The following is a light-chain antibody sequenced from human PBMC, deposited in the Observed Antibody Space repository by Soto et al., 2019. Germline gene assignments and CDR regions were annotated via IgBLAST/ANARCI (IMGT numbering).Light chain of an antibody. CDR2: DAS. CDR3: QQYNRYPYT. J-gene: IGKJ2*01. V-gene: IGKV1-5*01. CDR1: QSISSW. Sequence: DIQMTQSPSTLSASVGDRVTITCRASQSISSWLAWYQQKPGKAPKLLIYDASSLESGVPSRFSGSGSGTEFTLTINSLQPDDFSTYYCQQYNRYPYTFGQGTKLEIK.